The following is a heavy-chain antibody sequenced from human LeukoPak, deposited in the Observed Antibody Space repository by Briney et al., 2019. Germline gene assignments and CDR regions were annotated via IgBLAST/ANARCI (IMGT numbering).Heavy chain of an antibody. CDR1: GFTFGYHA. CDR3: TRDIVSISQPYYFDY. Sequence: PGGSLRLSCTASGFTFGYHAINWVRQAPGRGLEWVGFIRSQAYSGTTEYATSVKDRFTISRDDSKSIAYPQMNSLKTEDTAVYYCTRDIVSISQPYYFDYWGQGTLVTASS. D-gene: IGHD2-2*01. CDR2: IRSQAYSGTT. J-gene: IGHJ4*02. V-gene: IGHV3-49*04.